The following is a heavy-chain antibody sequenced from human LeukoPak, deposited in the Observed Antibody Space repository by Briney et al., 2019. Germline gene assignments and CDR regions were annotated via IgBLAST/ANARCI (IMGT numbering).Heavy chain of an antibody. Sequence: PRGSLRLSCAASGFTFSDYYMSWIRQAPGKGLEWVSYISSSGSTIYYADSVKGRFTISRDNAKNSLYLQMNSLRAEDTAVYYCARNGYSSSSEYYYMDVWGKGTTVTVSS. CDR2: ISSSGSTI. CDR1: GFTFSDYY. J-gene: IGHJ6*03. CDR3: ARNGYSSSSEYYYMDV. D-gene: IGHD6-13*01. V-gene: IGHV3-11*04.